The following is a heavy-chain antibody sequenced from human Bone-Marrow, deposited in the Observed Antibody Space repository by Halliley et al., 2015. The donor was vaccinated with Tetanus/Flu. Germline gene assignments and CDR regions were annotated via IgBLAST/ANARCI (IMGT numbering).Heavy chain of an antibody. D-gene: IGHD2-8*01. CDR3: ARPHPVLSRGRLYFYYGMDV. V-gene: IGHV1-18*04. CDR2: ISGYSGNT. CDR1: GYTFTSYG. J-gene: IGHJ6*02. Sequence: QVQLVQSGAEVKKPGASVKVSCKASGYTFTSYGINWVRQAPGQGLEWMGWISGYSGNTKYAQNLQGRVTMTTDTSTSTVYMELRSLRSDDTAGYYCARPHPVLSRGRLYFYYGMDVWGQGTTVTVSS.